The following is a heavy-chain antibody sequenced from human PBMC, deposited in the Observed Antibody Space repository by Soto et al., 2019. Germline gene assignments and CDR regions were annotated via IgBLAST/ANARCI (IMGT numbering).Heavy chain of an antibody. CDR1: GYTFTGYT. CDR3: ATEMATIKGFFDK. Sequence: QAHLMQSGAEVKKPGASVKVSCKASGYTFTGYTFHWVRQAPGQGLEWMAWINSSSSDSSFAPKIQGRVTVTMDAPSSTAYMELTRLRSDDTAVYYCATEMATIKGFFDKWGQGTPVAVSS. V-gene: IGHV1-2*02. J-gene: IGHJ4*02. CDR2: INSSSSDS. D-gene: IGHD2-8*01.